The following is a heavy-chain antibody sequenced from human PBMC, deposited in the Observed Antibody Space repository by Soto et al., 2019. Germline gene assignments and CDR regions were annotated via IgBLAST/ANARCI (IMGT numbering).Heavy chain of an antibody. V-gene: IGHV3-15*07. CDR1: GFTFSNAW. Sequence: GGSLRLSCAASGFTFSNAWMNWVRQAPGKGLEWVGRIKSKTDGGTTDYAAPVKGRFTISRDDSKNTLYLQMNSLKTEDTAVYYCTTDRNDYGDYYYYGMDVWGQGTTVTVSS. J-gene: IGHJ6*02. CDR3: TTDRNDYGDYYYYGMDV. D-gene: IGHD4-17*01. CDR2: IKSKTDGGTT.